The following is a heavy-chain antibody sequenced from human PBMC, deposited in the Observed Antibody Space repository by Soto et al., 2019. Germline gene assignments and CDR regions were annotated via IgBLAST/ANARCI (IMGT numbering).Heavy chain of an antibody. CDR1: SDSISSSSYY. CDR2: IYYSGFT. V-gene: IGHV4-39*01. Sequence: TSETLSLTCTVSSDSISSSSYYWGWIRQPPGKGLEWIGSIYYSGFTYYNPSLKSRVTISVDTSKNQFSLKLSSVTAADTAVYYCARLVYDSSGYRRGWGQGTLVTVSS. J-gene: IGHJ4*02. D-gene: IGHD3-22*01. CDR3: ARLVYDSSGYRRG.